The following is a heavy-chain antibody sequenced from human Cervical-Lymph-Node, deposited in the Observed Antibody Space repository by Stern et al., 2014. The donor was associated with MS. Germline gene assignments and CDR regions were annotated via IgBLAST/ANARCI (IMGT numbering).Heavy chain of an antibody. CDR2: IKQEGHEK. Sequence: EVQLVESGGGLVQPGGSLRLSCAASGFAFGGHWMSWVRQVPGKGLAWVANIKQEGHEKFYVDSVKGRFTISRDNTKNSLYLQMNNLRVEDTAVYYCARLRFLEWLLLGYFDYWGQGTLVTVSS. D-gene: IGHD3-3*01. CDR1: GFAFGGHW. J-gene: IGHJ4*02. CDR3: ARLRFLEWLLLGYFDY. V-gene: IGHV3-7*01.